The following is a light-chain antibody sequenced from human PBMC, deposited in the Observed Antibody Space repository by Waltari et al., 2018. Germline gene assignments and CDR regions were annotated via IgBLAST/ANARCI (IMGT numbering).Light chain of an antibody. CDR1: QKISYD. CDR2: GAS. CDR3: HQYNHWPGT. Sequence: EVVVTQSPATLSVSLGEEVTLSCKASQKISYDLAWYQQKPGQAPRLLIYGASIRATDIPVRFSGGGSGTEFTLSISSLQSEDFAIYYCHQYNHWPGTFGQGTKVDVK. J-gene: IGKJ1*01. V-gene: IGKV3-15*01.